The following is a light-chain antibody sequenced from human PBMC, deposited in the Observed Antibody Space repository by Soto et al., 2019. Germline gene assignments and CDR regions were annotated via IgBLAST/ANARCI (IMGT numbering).Light chain of an antibody. CDR2: DAS. V-gene: IGKV3-11*01. Sequence: EIVLTQSPATLSLSPGERAILSCRASQSVNRYLAWYQQKPGQAPRLLIYDASNRATGIPARFSGSGSGTDFTLPISSLEPEDTAVYYCQQRSKWPPFTFGPGTKVDIK. CDR3: QQRSKWPPFT. J-gene: IGKJ3*01. CDR1: QSVNRY.